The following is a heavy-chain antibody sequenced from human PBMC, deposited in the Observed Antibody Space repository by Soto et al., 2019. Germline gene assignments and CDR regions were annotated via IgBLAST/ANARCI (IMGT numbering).Heavy chain of an antibody. CDR2: IRSKAYGGTT. V-gene: IGHV3-49*04. J-gene: IGHJ3*02. CDR3: TRVQDYDFWSGSLDAFDI. D-gene: IGHD3-3*01. Sequence: EVQLVESGGGLVQPGRSLRLSCTASGFTFGDYAMSWVRQAPGKGLEWVGFIRSKAYGGTTEYAASVKGRFTISRDDSKSIAYLQMNSLKTEDTAVYYCTRVQDYDFWSGSLDAFDIWGQGTMVTVSS. CDR1: GFTFGDYA.